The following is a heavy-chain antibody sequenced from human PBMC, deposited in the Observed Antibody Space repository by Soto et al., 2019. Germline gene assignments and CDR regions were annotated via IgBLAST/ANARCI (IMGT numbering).Heavy chain of an antibody. J-gene: IGHJ6*01. D-gene: IGHD6-13*01. CDR3: ARGGQHRKAYYYCDMDV. Sequence: QVQLVQSGAEVKKPGSSVKVSCKASGGSFSSYSISWVRQAPGQGLEWVGGGIPFFRTADYAQKFQGRVTSTADESTSTVYMELSSLRSEDTAVYYGARGGQHRKAYYYCDMDVWGQGTTVTVSS. V-gene: IGHV1-69*01. CDR1: GGSFSSYS. CDR2: GIPFFRTA.